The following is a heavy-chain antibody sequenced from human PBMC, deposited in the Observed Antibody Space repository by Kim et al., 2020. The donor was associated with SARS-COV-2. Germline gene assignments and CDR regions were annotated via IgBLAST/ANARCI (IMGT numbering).Heavy chain of an antibody. CDR2: IVVDSGNT. J-gene: IGHJ4*02. D-gene: IGHD3-16*01. V-gene: IGHV1-58*02. CDR1: GFTFSNSA. Sequence: SVKVSCKASGFTFSNSAIQWVRQARGQRLEWIGGIVVDSGNTRYPPTFHDRITFTRDMSTNTAYMELSSLRSDDTAVYYCAARGGLTDFDDWGQGTLVIVSS. CDR3: AARGGLTDFDD.